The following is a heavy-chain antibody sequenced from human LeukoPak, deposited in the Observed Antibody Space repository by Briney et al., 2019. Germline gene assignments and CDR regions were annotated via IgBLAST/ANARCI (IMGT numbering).Heavy chain of an antibody. J-gene: IGHJ5*02. CDR3: AGGGPNVDTAMVKGDWFDP. CDR2: MNPNSGNT. Sequence: GASVKVSCKASGYTFTSYDINWVRQATGQGLEWMGWMNPNSGNTGYAQKFQGRVTITRNTSISTAYMELSSLRSEDTAVYYCAGGGPNVDTAMVKGDWFDPWGQGTLVTVSS. CDR1: GYTFTSYD. V-gene: IGHV1-8*03. D-gene: IGHD5-18*01.